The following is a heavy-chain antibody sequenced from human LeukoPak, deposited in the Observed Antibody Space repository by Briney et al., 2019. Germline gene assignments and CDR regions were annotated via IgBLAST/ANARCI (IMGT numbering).Heavy chain of an antibody. D-gene: IGHD3-22*01. CDR2: IVVGSGNT. Sequence: SVKVSCKASGFTFTRSAMQWVRQARGQHLEWIGWIVVGSGNTNYAQTFQERVTITRDMSTSTAYMELSSLRSEDTAVYYCAAADYYDSSGYYPYAFHIWGQGTMVTVSS. J-gene: IGHJ3*02. CDR1: GFTFTRSA. CDR3: AAADYYDSSGYYPYAFHI. V-gene: IGHV1-58*02.